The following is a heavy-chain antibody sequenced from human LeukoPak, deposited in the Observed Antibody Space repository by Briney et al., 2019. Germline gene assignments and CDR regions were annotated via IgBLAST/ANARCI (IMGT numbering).Heavy chain of an antibody. Sequence: GGSLRLSCAASGFTVSSYAMHWVRQAPGKGLEWVAVISYDGSNKYYADSVKGRFTISRDNSKNTLYLQMNSLRAEDTAVYYCARDLRGISGILDYWGQGTLVTVSS. J-gene: IGHJ4*02. D-gene: IGHD1-26*01. CDR3: ARDLRGISGILDY. CDR1: GFTVSSYA. CDR2: ISYDGSNK. V-gene: IGHV3-30*04.